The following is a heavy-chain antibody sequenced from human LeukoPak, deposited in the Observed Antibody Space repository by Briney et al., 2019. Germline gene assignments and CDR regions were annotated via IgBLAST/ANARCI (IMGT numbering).Heavy chain of an antibody. CDR3: ARSATLDLSFDY. D-gene: IGHD3-16*02. CDR1: GYIFTNYG. CDR2: INPNSGGT. Sequence: ASVKVSCKASGYIFTNYGISWVRQAPGQGLEWMGWINPNSGGTKYAQKYQGRVTMTRDTSISTAYMELSRLRSDDTAVYYCARSATLDLSFDYWGQGTLVTVSS. V-gene: IGHV1-2*02. J-gene: IGHJ4*02.